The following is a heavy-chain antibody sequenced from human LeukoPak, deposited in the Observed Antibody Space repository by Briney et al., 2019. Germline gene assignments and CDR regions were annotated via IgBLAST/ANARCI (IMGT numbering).Heavy chain of an antibody. CDR2: IYTSGST. CDR3: ARDWYCSSTSCSDQYYYYYYMDV. D-gene: IGHD2-2*01. J-gene: IGHJ6*03. V-gene: IGHV4-61*02. CDR1: GGPISSGSYY. Sequence: SQTLSLTCTVSGGPISSGSYYWSWIRQPAGKGLEWIGRIYTSGSTNYNPSLKSRVTISVDTSKNQFSLKLSSVTAADTAVYYCARDWYCSSTSCSDQYYYYYYMDVWGKGTTVTVSS.